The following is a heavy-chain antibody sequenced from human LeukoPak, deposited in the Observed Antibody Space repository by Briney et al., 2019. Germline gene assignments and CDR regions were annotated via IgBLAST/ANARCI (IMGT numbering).Heavy chain of an antibody. V-gene: IGHV1-18*01. CDR2: ITAYNGNT. D-gene: IGHD1-14*01. CDR3: ARLDFDRPNDY. J-gene: IGHJ4*02. Sequence: ASVKVSCKASGYTFTSYGISWVPQAPGQGLEWMGWITAYNGNTNYAQKLQGRVTMTTDTSTSTAYMELRSLRSDDTAVYYCARLDFDRPNDYWGQGTLVSVSS. CDR1: GYTFTSYG.